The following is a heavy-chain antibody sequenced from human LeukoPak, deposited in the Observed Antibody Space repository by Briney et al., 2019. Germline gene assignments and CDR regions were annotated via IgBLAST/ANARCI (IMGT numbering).Heavy chain of an antibody. CDR1: GFTLSSYE. CDR3: LRGDRRDY. J-gene: IGHJ4*02. V-gene: IGHV3-48*03. CDR2: IDYDGGSG. Sequence: GGSLRLSCTVSGFTLSSYEMSWIRQAPGKGLEWVSSIDYDGGSGHYADSVKGRFIISRDNAKDSLYLQMNSLRVEDTAVYYCLRGDRRDYWGQGTLVTVSS.